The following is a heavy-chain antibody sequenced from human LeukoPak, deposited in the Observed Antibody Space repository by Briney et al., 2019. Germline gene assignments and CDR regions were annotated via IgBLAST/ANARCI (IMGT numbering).Heavy chain of an antibody. V-gene: IGHV4-4*07. J-gene: IGHJ4*02. Sequence: TSETLSLTCSVSGGSNSGYYWTWMRQPAGRGLEWIGRIYSSGTFYSNPSLESRVTISLDASNNHFSLKLTSVTAADTAVYYCARGTEMTKIAGHYSFDQWGRGTLVSVSS. CDR2: IYSSGTF. CDR3: ARGTEMTKIAGHYSFDQ. D-gene: IGHD5-24*01. CDR1: GGSNSGYY.